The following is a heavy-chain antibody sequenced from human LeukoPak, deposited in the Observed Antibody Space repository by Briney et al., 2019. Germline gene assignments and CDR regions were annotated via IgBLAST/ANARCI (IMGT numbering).Heavy chain of an antibody. CDR2: ISNTGSTM. Sequence: GGSLRLSCEASGFSFSDFYMFWIRQAPGKGLEWISYISNTGSTMYYADSVKRRFTISRDNAKNTLYLQMNSLRTDDTAVYYCARDALGSYDYWGQGALVTVSS. V-gene: IGHV3-11*01. J-gene: IGHJ4*02. CDR3: ARDALGSYDY. D-gene: IGHD3-10*01. CDR1: GFSFSDFY.